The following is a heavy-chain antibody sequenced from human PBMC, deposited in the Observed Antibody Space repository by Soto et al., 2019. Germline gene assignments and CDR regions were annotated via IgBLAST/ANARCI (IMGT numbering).Heavy chain of an antibody. CDR3: ARVGGYCSSTSCYHYYYYYMDV. V-gene: IGHV4-4*02. J-gene: IGHJ6*03. D-gene: IGHD2-2*01. CDR2: IYHSGST. CDR1: SGSISSSNW. Sequence: QVQLQESGPGLVKPSGTLSLTCAVSSGSISSSNWWSWVRQPPGKGLDWIGEIYHSGSTNYNPSLKSRVTISVDKSKNQFALKLGSVTAADTAVYYCARVGGYCSSTSCYHYYYYYMDVWGKGSTATVSS.